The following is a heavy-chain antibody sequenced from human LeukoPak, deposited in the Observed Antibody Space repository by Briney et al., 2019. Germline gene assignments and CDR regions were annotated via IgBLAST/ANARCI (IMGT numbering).Heavy chain of an antibody. CDR3: ARGFYDSSGYCDY. CDR1: GGSISSSNW. D-gene: IGHD3-22*01. V-gene: IGHV4-4*02. Sequence: SETLSLTCAVSGGSISSSNWWSWVRQPPGKGLEWIGEIYHSGSTNYNPSLKSRVTISVDKSKNQFSLKLSSVTAADTAVYYCARGFYDSSGYCDYWGQGTLVTVSS. CDR2: IYHSGST. J-gene: IGHJ4*02.